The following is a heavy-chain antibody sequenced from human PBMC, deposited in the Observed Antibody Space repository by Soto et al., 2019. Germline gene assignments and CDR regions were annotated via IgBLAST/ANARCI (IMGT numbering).Heavy chain of an antibody. D-gene: IGHD3-22*01. Sequence: ASVKVSCKASGYTFTNNDVSWVRQATGQGLEWMGWMNPGSGDTGYAQKFQGRVTMTRDTSTSTVYMELSSLRSEDTAVYYCARRRSYYDSSGYAGETFDYWGQGTLVTVSS. CDR2: MNPGSGDT. J-gene: IGHJ4*02. V-gene: IGHV1-8*01. CDR1: GYTFTNND. CDR3: ARRRSYYDSSGYAGETFDY.